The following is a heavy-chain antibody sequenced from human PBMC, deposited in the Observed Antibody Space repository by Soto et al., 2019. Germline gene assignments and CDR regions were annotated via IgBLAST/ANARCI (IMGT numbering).Heavy chain of an antibody. CDR1: GFTFSSYS. CDR2: ISSSSGYI. J-gene: IGHJ6*02. D-gene: IGHD4-17*01. CDR3: AKLNGNRPTGTDV. Sequence: PGGSLRLSCAASGFTFSSYSXNWVRQAPGKGLEWVSAISSSSGYIYYADSVKGRFTISRDNSKNTLYLQMNTLRAEDTAVYYCAKLNGNRPTGTDVWGQGTTVTVSS. V-gene: IGHV3-21*04.